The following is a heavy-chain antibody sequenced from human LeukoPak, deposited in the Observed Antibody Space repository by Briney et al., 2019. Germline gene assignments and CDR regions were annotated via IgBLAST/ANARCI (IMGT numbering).Heavy chain of an antibody. CDR3: TRDLSGYDRGDD. CDR1: EFIFRSYT. V-gene: IGHV3-21*01. J-gene: IGHJ4*02. CDR2: ISSSRNVI. Sequence: GGSLRLSCVASEFIFRSYTINWVRQAPGKGLEWVSSISSSRNVIYYADSLRGRFTISRDNAKYSVYLQMDSLRVEDTAVYYCTRDLSGYDRGDDWGQGSPLSVSS. D-gene: IGHD3-22*01.